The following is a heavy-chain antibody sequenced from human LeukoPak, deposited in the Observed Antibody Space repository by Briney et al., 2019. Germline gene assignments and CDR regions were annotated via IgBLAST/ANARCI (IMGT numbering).Heavy chain of an antibody. CDR3: TTDLGPGSGWYYYYYYYYMDV. D-gene: IGHD6-19*01. J-gene: IGHJ6*03. CDR1: GFTFSNAW. Sequence: GGSLRLSCAASGFTFSNAWMSWVRQAPGKGLEWVGRIKSKTDGGTTDYAAPVKGRFTISRDDSKNTLYLQMNSLKTEDTAVYYCTTDLGPGSGWYYYYYYYYMDVWGKGTTVTISS. V-gene: IGHV3-15*01. CDR2: IKSKTDGGTT.